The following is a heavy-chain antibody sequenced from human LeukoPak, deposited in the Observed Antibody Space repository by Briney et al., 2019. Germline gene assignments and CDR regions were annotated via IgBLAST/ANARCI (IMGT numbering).Heavy chain of an antibody. J-gene: IGHJ5*02. CDR2: ISYDGSNK. D-gene: IGHD5-18*01. V-gene: IGHV3-30-3*01. Sequence: GGSLRLSCAASGFTFSSYAMHWVRQAPGKGLEWVAVISYDGSNKYYADSVKGRFTISRDNSKNTLYLQMNSLRAEDTAVYYCAKELRGYSYGLRDNWFDPWGQGTLVTVSS. CDR3: AKELRGYSYGLRDNWFDP. CDR1: GFTFSSYA.